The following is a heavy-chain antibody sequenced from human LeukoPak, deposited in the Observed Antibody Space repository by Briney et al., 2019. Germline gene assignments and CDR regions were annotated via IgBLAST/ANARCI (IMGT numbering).Heavy chain of an antibody. CDR1: GFTFSSSG. CDR2: ISSSRSYI. Sequence: SLRLSCAASGFTFSSSGMNWVRQAPGKGLEWVSYISSSRSYIYYADSVKGRFTISRDNAKNSLYLQMNSLRAEDTAVYYCARYAAGTGSYFDYWGQGTLVTVSS. V-gene: IGHV3-21*01. J-gene: IGHJ4*02. CDR3: ARYAAGTGSYFDY. D-gene: IGHD6-13*01.